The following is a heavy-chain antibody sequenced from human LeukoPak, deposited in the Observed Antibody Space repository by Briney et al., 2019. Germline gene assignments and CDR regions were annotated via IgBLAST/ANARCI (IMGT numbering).Heavy chain of an antibody. D-gene: IGHD3-10*01. CDR3: ARPPDYGSGSYGAFDI. CDR2: IYPGDSDT. CDR1: GYSFTSYW. Sequence: TGESLKISCKGSGYSFTSYWIGWVRQMPGKGLEWMGIIYPGDSDTRYSPSFQGQVTISADKSISTAYLQWSSLKASDTAMYYCARPPDYGSGSYGAFDIWGQGTMVTVSS. V-gene: IGHV5-51*01. J-gene: IGHJ3*02.